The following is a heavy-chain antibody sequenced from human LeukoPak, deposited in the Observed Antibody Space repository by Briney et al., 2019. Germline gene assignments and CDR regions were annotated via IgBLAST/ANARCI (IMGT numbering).Heavy chain of an antibody. D-gene: IGHD1-26*01. Sequence: SETLSLTCTVSGGSISSYYWSWIRQPPGKGLEWIGYIYYSGSTSYNPSLKSRVTISVDTSKNQFSLKLSAVTAADTAVYYCARHPSKSSGCYYGAFDIWGQGTTVTVSS. CDR2: IYYSGST. CDR3: ARHPSKSSGCYYGAFDI. J-gene: IGHJ3*02. CDR1: GGSISSYY. V-gene: IGHV4-59*08.